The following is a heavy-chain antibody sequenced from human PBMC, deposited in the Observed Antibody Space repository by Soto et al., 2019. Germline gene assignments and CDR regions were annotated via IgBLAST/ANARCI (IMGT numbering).Heavy chain of an antibody. Sequence: QVQLVQSGAEVKKPGASVKVSCKASGYTFTSYGISWVRQAPGQGLEWMGWISAYNGNTNYAQKLKGRVTMTTDTSTSTAYMELRSLRSDDTAVYYCARVGGLGYCSSTSCYTFDYWGQGTLVTVSS. CDR1: GYTFTSYG. D-gene: IGHD2-2*02. J-gene: IGHJ4*02. CDR2: ISAYNGNT. CDR3: ARVGGLGYCSSTSCYTFDY. V-gene: IGHV1-18*04.